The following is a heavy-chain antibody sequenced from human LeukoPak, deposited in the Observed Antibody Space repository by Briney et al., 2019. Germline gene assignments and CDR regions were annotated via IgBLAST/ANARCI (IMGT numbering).Heavy chain of an antibody. CDR2: ISWNSGTM. CDR1: GFTFDDYA. J-gene: IGHJ6*02. Sequence: GGSLRLSCAASGFTFDDYAIHWVRQAPGKGLEWVSGISWNSGTMGYADSVKGRFTTSRDNAKKSLYLQMNNLRAEDTALYYCAKQDXDPDGYNHYYYGLDVWGQGTTVIVSS. D-gene: IGHD5-24*01. CDR3: AKQDXDPDGYNHYYYGLDV. V-gene: IGHV3-9*01.